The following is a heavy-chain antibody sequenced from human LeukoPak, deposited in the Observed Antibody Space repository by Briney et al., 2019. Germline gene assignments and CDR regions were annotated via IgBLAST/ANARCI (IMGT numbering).Heavy chain of an antibody. V-gene: IGHV4-59*01. CDR1: GASISPYY. D-gene: IGHD6-6*01. Sequence: SEILSLTCTVAGASISPYYWSWIRQPPGKGLEWIGWIGNIYDGESTNYNPSLRSRVTISVDTSKNQFSLKLSSVIAADTAVYYCARGGASSLPFDFWGQGTLVTVSS. J-gene: IGHJ4*02. CDR2: IYDGEST. CDR3: ARGGASSLPFDF.